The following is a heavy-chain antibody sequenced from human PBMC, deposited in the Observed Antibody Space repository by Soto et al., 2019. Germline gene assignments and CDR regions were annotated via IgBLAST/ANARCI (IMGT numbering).Heavy chain of an antibody. Sequence: SETLSLTRTVSVDSITTYYRSWIRQPAGKGLEWIGRIDTSGNTNYNPSLKSRVTMSVDTSKKQFPLKLTSVTAADTAVYYCARYSNSWYQTEGKAVWGLGTTVIVS. V-gene: IGHV4-4*07. D-gene: IGHD6-13*01. J-gene: IGHJ6*02. CDR2: IDTSGNT. CDR1: VDSITTYY. CDR3: ARYSNSWYQTEGKAV.